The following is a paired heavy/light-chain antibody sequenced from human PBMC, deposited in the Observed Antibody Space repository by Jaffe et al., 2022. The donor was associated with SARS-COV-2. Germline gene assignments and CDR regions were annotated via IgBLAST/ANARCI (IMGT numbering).Light chain of an antibody. V-gene: IGKV1-9*01. CDR2: AAS. CDR3: QQLNSYPPSIT. Sequence: DIQLTQSPSFLSASVGDRVTITCRASQGISSYLAWYQQKPGKAPKLLIYAASTLQSGVPSRFSGSGSGTEFTLTISSLQPEDFATYYCQQLNSYPPSITFGQGTRLEIK. CDR1: QGISSY. J-gene: IGKJ5*01.
Heavy chain of an antibody. D-gene: IGHD6-19*01. CDR2: ISSSGSTI. CDR3: ARYSSGWYYYYYYMDV. Sequence: QVQLVESGGGLVKPGGSLRLSCAASGFTFSDYYMSWIRQAPGKGLEWVSYISSSGSTIYYADSVKGRFTISRDNAKNSLYLQMNSLRAEDTAVYYCARYSSGWYYYYYYMDVWGKGTTVTVSS. J-gene: IGHJ6*03. V-gene: IGHV3-11*01. CDR1: GFTFSDYY.